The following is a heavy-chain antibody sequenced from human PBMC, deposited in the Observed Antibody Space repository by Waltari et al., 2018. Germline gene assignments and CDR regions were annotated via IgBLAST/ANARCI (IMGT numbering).Heavy chain of an antibody. CDR1: GGSISSSSYY. Sequence: QLQLQESGPGLVKPSETLSLTCTVSGGSISSSSYYWGWIRQPPGKGLEWIGSIDYSGSTYYNPSLKSRVTISVDTSKNQFSLKLSSVTAADTAVYYCARRFGRSVDYWGQGTLVTVSS. V-gene: IGHV4-39*07. J-gene: IGHJ4*02. CDR3: ARRFGRSVDY. CDR2: IDYSGST. D-gene: IGHD3-16*01.